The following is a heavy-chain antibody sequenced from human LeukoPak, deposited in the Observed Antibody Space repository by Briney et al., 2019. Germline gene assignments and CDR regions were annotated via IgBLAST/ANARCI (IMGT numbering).Heavy chain of an antibody. CDR1: GYSISSGYY. D-gene: IGHD3-10*01. J-gene: IGHJ3*02. CDR3: ARSDGYGLVGI. V-gene: IGHV4-38-2*02. CDR2: IYHSGST. Sequence: SETLSLTCTVSGYSISSGYYWGWIRQPPGKGLEWIGNIYHSGSTYYNPSLKSRVIIIIDTPKNHFSLTLSSVTAADTAVYYCARSDGYGLVGIWGQGTMVTVSS.